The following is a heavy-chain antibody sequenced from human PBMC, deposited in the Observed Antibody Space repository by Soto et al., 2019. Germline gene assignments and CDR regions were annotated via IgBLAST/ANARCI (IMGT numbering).Heavy chain of an antibody. V-gene: IGHV3-23*01. D-gene: IGHD3-10*01. CDR3: AKSTYYYGSETSFDY. CDR2: ISGSGGST. J-gene: IGHJ4*02. Sequence: GGSLRLSCAASGFTFSSYAMSWVRQAPGKGLEWVSAISGSGGSTYYADSVKGRFTISRDNSKNTLYLQMNSLRAEDTAVYYCAKSTYYYGSETSFDYWGQGTLVTVSS. CDR1: GFTFSSYA.